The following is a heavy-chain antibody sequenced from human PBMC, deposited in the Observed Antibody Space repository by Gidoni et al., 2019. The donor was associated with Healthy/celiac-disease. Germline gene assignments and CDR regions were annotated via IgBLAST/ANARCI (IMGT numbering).Heavy chain of an antibody. J-gene: IGHJ4*02. CDR1: GLTFSSYA. CDR3: AKDNYYGGGGYFDY. CDR2: ISGCGGSP. D-gene: IGHD4-17*01. Sequence: EVQLLESGVGLVQPGGSLRLSGAASGLTFSSYAMIWVRQAPGKGLGWVSAISGCGGSPSYAASVKGRFTSSIANSKTTLYLQMHSLRAAAAAVYSCAKDNYYGGGGYFDYWGQGTLVTVSS. V-gene: IGHV3-23*01.